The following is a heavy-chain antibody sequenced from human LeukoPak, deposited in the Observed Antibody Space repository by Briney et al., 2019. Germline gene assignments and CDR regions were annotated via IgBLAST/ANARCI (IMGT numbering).Heavy chain of an antibody. CDR3: ARQYCGGDCYSIPFAFDI. V-gene: IGHV4-31*03. J-gene: IGHJ3*02. CDR1: GGSISSGGYY. CDR2: IYYSGST. Sequence: PSETLSLTCTVSGGSISSGGYYWSWIRQHPGKGLEWIGYIYYSGSTYYNPSLKSRVTISVDTSKNQFSLKLSSVTAADTAVYYCARQYCGGDCYSIPFAFDIWGQGTMVTVSS. D-gene: IGHD2-21*02.